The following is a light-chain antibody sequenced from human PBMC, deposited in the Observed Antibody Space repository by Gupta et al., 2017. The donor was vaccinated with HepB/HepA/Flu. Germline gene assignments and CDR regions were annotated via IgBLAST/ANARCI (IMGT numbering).Light chain of an antibody. J-gene: IGLJ2*01. CDR1: ALSKQY. CDR3: PSADLTGTFVV. CDR2: KDS. Sequence: SYELTQPPSVLVSPGQTAKITCSGDALSKQYAFWYQQKPGQAPVVLISKDSERSSGIPERFSGSSSGTTVTLTISGVQAEDEADYYCPSADLTGTFVVFAGGTKLTVL. V-gene: IGLV3-25*03.